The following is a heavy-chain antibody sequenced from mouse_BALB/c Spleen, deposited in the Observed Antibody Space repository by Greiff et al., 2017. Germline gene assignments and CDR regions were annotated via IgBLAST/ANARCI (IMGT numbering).Heavy chain of an antibody. CDR1: GFTFTDYY. V-gene: IGHV7-3*02. CDR2: IRNKANGYTT. J-gene: IGHJ2*01. CDR3: ARDIMWGGHYFDY. Sequence: EVKLQESGGGLVQPGGSLRLSCATSGFTFTDYYMSWVRQPPGKALEWLGFIRNKANGYTTEYSASVKGRFTISRDNSQSILYLQMNTLRAEDSATYYCARDIMWGGHYFDYWGQGTTLTVSS.